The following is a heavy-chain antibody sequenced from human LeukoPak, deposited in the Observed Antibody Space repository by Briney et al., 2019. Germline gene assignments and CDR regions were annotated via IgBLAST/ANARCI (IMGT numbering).Heavy chain of an antibody. CDR3: AKVLGEYSIRSKPLDT. J-gene: IGHJ5*02. V-gene: IGHV4-34*01. CDR2: INHSGST. Sequence: SETLSLTCAVYGGSFSGYYWSWIRQPPGKGLEWIGEINHSGSTNYNPSLKSRVTISVDTSKNQFSLKLSSVTAADTAVYYCAKVLGEYSIRSKPLDTWGQGTLVTVSS. CDR1: GGSFSGYY. D-gene: IGHD6-13*01.